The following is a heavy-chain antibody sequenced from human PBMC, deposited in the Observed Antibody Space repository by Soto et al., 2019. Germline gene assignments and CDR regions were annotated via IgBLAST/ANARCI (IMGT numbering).Heavy chain of an antibody. J-gene: IGHJ6*02. CDR2: ISTYNGNT. Sequence: QVQLVQSGAEVKKPGASVKVSCKASGYTFTTYDISWVRQAPGQGLEWMGRISTYNGNTNYPQSLQGRLTMTTDTATSTAYMELRNLRSDDTAVYYCARDPYNVLMVNAPNLYGMDVWGQGTTVTVSS. V-gene: IGHV1-18*01. D-gene: IGHD2-8*01. CDR3: ARDPYNVLMVNAPNLYGMDV. CDR1: GYTFTTYD.